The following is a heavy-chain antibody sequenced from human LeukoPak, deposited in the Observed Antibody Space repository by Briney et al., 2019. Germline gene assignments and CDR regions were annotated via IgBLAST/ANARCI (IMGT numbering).Heavy chain of an antibody. D-gene: IGHD5-12*01. V-gene: IGHV3-7*01. CDR3: VRDGGVSGYDLLDY. CDR2: INQDGSKE. J-gene: IGHJ4*02. CDR1: GFAFSDYW. Sequence: GGSLRLSCAASGFAFSDYWMTWVRQAPGKGLEWVAHINQDGSKEHYMDSVKARFTISRDNAKNSLSLQMNSLRAEDTAVHYCVRDGGVSGYDLLDYWGQGTLVTVSS.